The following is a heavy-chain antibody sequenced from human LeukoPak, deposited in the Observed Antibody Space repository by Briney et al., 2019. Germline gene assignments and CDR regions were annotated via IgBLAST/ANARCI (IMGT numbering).Heavy chain of an antibody. CDR2: INTDGSTT. Sequence: PGGSLRLSCAASGFTFSTYWMHWVRQVPGKGLVWVSGINTDGSTTIYADSVKGRFTISRDNAENTLSLHMNSLRAEDTAVYYCARTLVTVTTHLPGYWGQGTLVAVSS. CDR1: GFTFSTYW. CDR3: ARTLVTVTTHLPGY. D-gene: IGHD4-17*01. J-gene: IGHJ4*02. V-gene: IGHV3-74*01.